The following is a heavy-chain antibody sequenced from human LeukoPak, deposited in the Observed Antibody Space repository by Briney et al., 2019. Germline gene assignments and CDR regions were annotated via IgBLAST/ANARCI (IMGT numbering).Heavy chain of an antibody. CDR1: GGSISSYY. CDR3: ARAQAMVNDY. D-gene: IGHD5-18*01. Sequence: SETLSLTCTVSGGSISSYYWSWIRQPPGKGLEWIGYIYYSGSTNYNPSLKSRVTISVDTSKNQFSLKLSSVTAADTAVYYCARAQAMVNDYWGQGTLVTVSS. CDR2: IYYSGST. V-gene: IGHV4-59*01. J-gene: IGHJ4*02.